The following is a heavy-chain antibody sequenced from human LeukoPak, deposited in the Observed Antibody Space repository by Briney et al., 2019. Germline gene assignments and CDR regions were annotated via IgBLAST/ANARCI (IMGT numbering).Heavy chain of an antibody. CDR1: GYTFTYYY. V-gene: IGHV1-46*01. CDR3: ARDNYDILTGSPVTDY. J-gene: IGHJ4*02. D-gene: IGHD3-9*01. Sequence: ASVKVSCKASGYTFTYYYMHWVRQAPGQGLEWMGIINPSGGSTSYAQKFQGRVTMTRDTSTSTVYMELSSLRSEDTAVYYCARDNYDILTGSPVTDYWGQGTLVTVSS. CDR2: INPSGGST.